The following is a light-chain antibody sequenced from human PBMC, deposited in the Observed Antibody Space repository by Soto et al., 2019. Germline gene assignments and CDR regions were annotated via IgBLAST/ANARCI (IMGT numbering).Light chain of an antibody. CDR2: AAS. J-gene: IGKJ1*01. Sequence: AIQMTQSPSSLSASVGDRVTITCRASQDIRNDLDWYQETPGKAPKLLIYAASSLQTGVPSRFSGSGSGTDFTLTISSLQPEDFATYYCLQDYNYPRTFGQGTKVEIK. V-gene: IGKV1-6*01. CDR3: LQDYNYPRT. CDR1: QDIRND.